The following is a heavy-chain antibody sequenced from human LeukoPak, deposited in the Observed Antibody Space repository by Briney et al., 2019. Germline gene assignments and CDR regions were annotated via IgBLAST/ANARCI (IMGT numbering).Heavy chain of an antibody. J-gene: IGHJ5*02. CDR2: IQYDGSNK. V-gene: IGHV3-30*02. CDR3: ARDEGVWGSYRFDT. Sequence: GGSLRLSCAASGFTFSSYGMHWVRQAPGKGLEWVAFIQYDGSNKYYADSVKGRFTISRDNAKNSLYLQMNSLRAEDTALYYCARDEGVWGSYRFDTWGQGTLVTVSS. CDR1: GFTFSSYG. D-gene: IGHD3-16*02.